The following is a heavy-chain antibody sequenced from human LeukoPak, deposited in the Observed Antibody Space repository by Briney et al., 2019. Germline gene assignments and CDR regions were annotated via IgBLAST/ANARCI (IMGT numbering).Heavy chain of an antibody. CDR3: ARKNTQDAFDI. J-gene: IGHJ3*02. CDR2: IWYDGSND. Sequence: GRPLRLSCAASGFTFSSYGMHWVRQAPGKGLEWVAVIWYDGSNDYYANSVKGRFTISRDNSKNTLYLQMNSLRAEDTAVYFCARKNTQDAFDIWGQGTMVTVSS. D-gene: IGHD2-15*01. V-gene: IGHV3-33*01. CDR1: GFTFSSYG.